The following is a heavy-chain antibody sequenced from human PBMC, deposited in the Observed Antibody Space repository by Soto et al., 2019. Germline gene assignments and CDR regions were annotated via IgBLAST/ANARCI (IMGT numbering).Heavy chain of an antibody. CDR1: GFIFSEYA. CDR3: AKAPRGYNWFFDS. CDR2: ISGSGYYT. J-gene: IGHJ4*01. Sequence: GRSLSLSCAASGFIFSEYAMSWVRQAPGKGLEWVSIISGSGYYTYLADSVKGRFTVSRDNSQNTLHLQMSSLRVEDMAVYYCAKAPRGYNWFFDSWGHGTLVTVSS. V-gene: IGHV3-23*01. D-gene: IGHD5-18*01.